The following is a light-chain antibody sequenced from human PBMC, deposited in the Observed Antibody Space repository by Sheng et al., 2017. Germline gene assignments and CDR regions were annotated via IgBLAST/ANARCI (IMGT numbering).Light chain of an antibody. CDR1: QGVNTY. V-gene: IGKV1-9*01. J-gene: IGKJ3*01. CDR3: QQLYSYPRT. Sequence: IQLTQSPSSLSASVGDRVTITCRASQGVNTYLAWYQQKPGKAPNLLIYAASTLHSGVPSRFSGRGSGTDFTLTISSLQPEDFATYYCQQLYSYPRTFGPGTKVEI. CDR2: AAS.